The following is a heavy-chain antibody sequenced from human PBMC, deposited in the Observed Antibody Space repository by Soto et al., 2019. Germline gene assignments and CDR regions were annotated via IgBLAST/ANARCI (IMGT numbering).Heavy chain of an antibody. CDR3: ARDPAKMSFDY. D-gene: IGHD5-12*01. Sequence: RASVKVSCKASGYTFTGYYMHWVRQAPGQGLEWMGWINPNSGGTNYAQKFQGRVTMTRDTSISTAYMELSRLRSGDTAVYYCARDPAKMSFDYWGQGTLVTVSS. V-gene: IGHV1-2*02. J-gene: IGHJ4*02. CDR1: GYTFTGYY. CDR2: INPNSGGT.